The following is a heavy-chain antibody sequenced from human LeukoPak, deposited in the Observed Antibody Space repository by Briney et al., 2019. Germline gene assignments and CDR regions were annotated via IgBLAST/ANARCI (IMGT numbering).Heavy chain of an antibody. D-gene: IGHD2-15*01. Sequence: SVKVSCKASGGTFGSYALSWVRQAPGQGLEWMGRIIPIIDITNYAQKFQGRVTITADESTGTAFMELNSLRSEDTAIYYCARDNPPYCNGGSCYSCWGQGTLVTISS. CDR2: IIPIIDIT. CDR1: GGTFGSYA. V-gene: IGHV1-69*04. CDR3: ARDNPPYCNGGSCYSC. J-gene: IGHJ4*02.